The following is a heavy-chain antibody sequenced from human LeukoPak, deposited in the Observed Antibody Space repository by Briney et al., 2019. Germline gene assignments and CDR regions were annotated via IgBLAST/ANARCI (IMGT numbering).Heavy chain of an antibody. J-gene: IGHJ5*02. Sequence: GSTNYNPSLKSRVTISVDTSKNQFSLKLSSVTAADTAVYYCARGRGRYCSSTSCRYWFDPWGQGTLVTVSS. CDR2: GST. CDR3: ARGRGRYCSSTSCRYWFDP. D-gene: IGHD2-2*01. V-gene: IGHV4-34*01.